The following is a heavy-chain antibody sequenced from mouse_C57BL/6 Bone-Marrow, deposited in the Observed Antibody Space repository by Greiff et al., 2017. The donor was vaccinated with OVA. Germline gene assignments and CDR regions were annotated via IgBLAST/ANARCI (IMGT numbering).Heavy chain of an antibody. CDR2: IWGGGST. CDR1: GFSLTSYG. Sequence: QVQLKESGPGLVAPSQSLSITCTVSGFSLTSYGVDWVRQPPGKGLEWLGVIWGGGSTNYNSALMSRLSISKDNSKSQVFLKMNSLQTDDTARYYCAKLYYGYDWGQGTLVTVSA. CDR3: AKLYYGYD. D-gene: IGHD2-2*01. J-gene: IGHJ3*01. V-gene: IGHV2-9*01.